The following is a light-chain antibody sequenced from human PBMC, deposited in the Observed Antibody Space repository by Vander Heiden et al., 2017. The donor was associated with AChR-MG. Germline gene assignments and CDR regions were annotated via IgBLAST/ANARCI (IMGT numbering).Light chain of an antibody. V-gene: IGKV1-39*01. CDR1: QSIRAF. J-gene: IGKJ2*01. CDR3: QQTGSVPRT. Sequence: DIQMTQSPSSLSASVGDRVTLPCRASQSIRAFLNWYQQKPGKAPKLLIYAGSSLQSGVPSRFSGSGSGTDFTLTITSLQPDDFATYYCQQTGSVPRTFGQGTRLEIK. CDR2: AGS.